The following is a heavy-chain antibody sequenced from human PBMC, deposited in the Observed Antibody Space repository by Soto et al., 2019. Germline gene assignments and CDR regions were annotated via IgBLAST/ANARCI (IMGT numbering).Heavy chain of an antibody. J-gene: IGHJ5*02. Sequence: SETLSLTCTVSGGSISSGGYYWSWIRQHPGKGLEWIGYIYYSGSTYYNPSLKSRVTISVDTSKNQFPLKLSSVTAADTAVYYCARDLSPVTTPGWFDPWGQGTLVTVSS. CDR3: ARDLSPVTTPGWFDP. CDR2: IYYSGST. V-gene: IGHV4-31*03. CDR1: GGSISSGGYY. D-gene: IGHD4-4*01.